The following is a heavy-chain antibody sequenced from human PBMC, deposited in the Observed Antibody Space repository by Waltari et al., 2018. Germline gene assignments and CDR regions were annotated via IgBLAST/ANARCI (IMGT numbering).Heavy chain of an antibody. CDR3: ARRSRGLADWYFDL. J-gene: IGHJ2*01. Sequence: GKGLEWMGIIYPGDSDTRYSPSFQGQVTISADKSISTAYLQWSSLKASDTAMYYCARRSRGLADWYFDLWGRGTLVTVSS. D-gene: IGHD3-10*01. V-gene: IGHV5-51*01. CDR2: IYPGDSDT.